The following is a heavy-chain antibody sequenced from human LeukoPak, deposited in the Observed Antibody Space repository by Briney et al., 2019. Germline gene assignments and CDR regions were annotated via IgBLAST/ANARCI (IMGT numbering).Heavy chain of an antibody. V-gene: IGHV3-23*01. CDR1: GFTFSSHA. D-gene: IGHD6-19*01. CDR3: HLAVIGAVAGPFDY. Sequence: GGSLRLSCAASGFTFSSHAMHWVRQAPGKGLEWVSAISGSGGSTYYADSVKGRFTISRDNSKNTLYLQMNSLRAEDTAVYYCHLAVIGAVAGPFDYWGQGTLVTVSS. CDR2: ISGSGGST. J-gene: IGHJ4*02.